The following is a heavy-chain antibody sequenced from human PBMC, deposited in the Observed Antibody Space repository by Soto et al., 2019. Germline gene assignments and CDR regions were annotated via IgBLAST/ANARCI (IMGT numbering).Heavy chain of an antibody. V-gene: IGHV3-48*03. CDR2: SSNSGTFS. J-gene: IGHJ4*02. Sequence: GGSLRLSCAASGFTFSSYEMNWVRQAPGKGLEWVSYSSNSGTFSRYADSVKDRFSISRDNTKNLLYLQMNSLRAEDTAVYYCARSGDNYNRLDYWGQGTPVTVSS. CDR3: ARSGDNYNRLDY. D-gene: IGHD1-1*01. CDR1: GFTFSSYE.